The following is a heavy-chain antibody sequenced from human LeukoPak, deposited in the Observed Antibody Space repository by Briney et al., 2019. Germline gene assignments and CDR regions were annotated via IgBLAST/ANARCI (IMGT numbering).Heavy chain of an antibody. CDR2: INSNLGDT. V-gene: IGHV1-2*02. CDR1: GYPFSAYY. Sequence: ASVKVSCKASGYPFSAYYMHWVRQAPGQGFEWMGWINSNLGDTSYAQKFQGRVTMTRDTSITTAYMDLSSLRSDDTAMYYCATLRRSGWYIGDWGQGTLVTVSS. D-gene: IGHD6-19*01. J-gene: IGHJ4*02. CDR3: ATLRRSGWYIGD.